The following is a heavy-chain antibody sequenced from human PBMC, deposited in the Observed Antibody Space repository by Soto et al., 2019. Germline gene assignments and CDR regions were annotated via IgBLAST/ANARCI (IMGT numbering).Heavy chain of an antibody. Sequence: QVQLVQSGAEVKKPGASVKVSCKASEYTFTSYAIHWLRQAPGQSLEWMGWINAGSGDSKYSQKFQGRVTISSDTSASTAYMELSSLTSEDTAVYYCARELQGLYFFDYWGQGTLVTVSS. J-gene: IGHJ4*02. V-gene: IGHV1-3*01. CDR2: INAGSGDS. CDR1: EYTFTSYA. CDR3: ARELQGLYFFDY. D-gene: IGHD4-4*01.